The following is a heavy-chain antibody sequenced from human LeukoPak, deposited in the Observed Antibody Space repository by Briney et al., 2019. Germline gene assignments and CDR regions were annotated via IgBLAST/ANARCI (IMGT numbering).Heavy chain of an antibody. CDR2: IYSGGGT. J-gene: IGHJ4*02. CDR3: AREQSSWYAGYFDY. D-gene: IGHD6-13*01. CDR1: GFTVSSNY. V-gene: IGHV3-53*01. Sequence: PGGSLKLSCAASGFTVSSNYMSWVRQAPGKGLEWVSVIYSGGGTYYADSVKGRFTISRDNSKNTLYLQMNSLRAEDTAVYYCAREQSSWYAGYFDYWGQGTLVTVSS.